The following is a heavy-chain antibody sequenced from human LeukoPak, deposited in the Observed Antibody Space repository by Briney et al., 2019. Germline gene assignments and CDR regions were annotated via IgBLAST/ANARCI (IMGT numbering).Heavy chain of an antibody. CDR2: INHSGST. CDR3: ATNYYDSSGYSTY. J-gene: IGHJ4*02. D-gene: IGHD3-22*01. Sequence: SETLSLTCAVYGVSFSDYFWSWIRQPPGKGLEWIGEINHSGSTNHNPSLKSRVTISVDTSKNQFSLKLSSVTAADTAVYYCATNYYDSSGYSTYWGQGTLVTVSS. CDR1: GVSFSDYF. V-gene: IGHV4-34*01.